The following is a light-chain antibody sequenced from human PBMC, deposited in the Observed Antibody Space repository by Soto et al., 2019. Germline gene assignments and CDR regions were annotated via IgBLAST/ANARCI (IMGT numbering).Light chain of an antibody. CDR3: QKYSSARIT. J-gene: IGKJ5*01. V-gene: IGKV1-27*01. CDR2: TES. CDR1: QGIGNY. Sequence: DIQMTQSPSSLSASVGDRVTITCRASQGIGNYLAWFQQKPGKVPKLLIYTESTLQSGVPSRFSGSGSGTDFPPTISSLQPEDVATYYCQKYSSARITFGQGTRLYIK.